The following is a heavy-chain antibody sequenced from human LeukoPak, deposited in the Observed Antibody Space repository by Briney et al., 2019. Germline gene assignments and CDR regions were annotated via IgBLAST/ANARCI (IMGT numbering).Heavy chain of an antibody. J-gene: IGHJ4*02. D-gene: IGHD4-17*01. CDR2: ISGSGGGT. CDR3: ANGDYGDYVSTLDY. Sequence: GGSLRLSCAASGFTFSSYAMSWVRQAPGKGLEWVSAISGSGGGTYYADSVKGRFTISRDNPKNTLYLQMNSLRAEDTAVYYCANGDYGDYVSTLDYWGQGTLVTVSS. V-gene: IGHV3-23*01. CDR1: GFTFSSYA.